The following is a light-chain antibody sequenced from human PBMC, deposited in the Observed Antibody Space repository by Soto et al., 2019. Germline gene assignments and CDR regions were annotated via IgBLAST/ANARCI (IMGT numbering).Light chain of an antibody. Sequence: IHRTHSPSTLSASVLYRVTITCRASQSISSWLAWYQQKPGKAPKLLIYDASSLESGVPSRFSGSGSGTEFTLTISSLQPDDFATYYCQQYNSYSPFGQGTKVDIK. V-gene: IGKV1-5*01. J-gene: IGKJ1*01. CDR1: QSISSW. CDR3: QQYNSYSP. CDR2: DAS.